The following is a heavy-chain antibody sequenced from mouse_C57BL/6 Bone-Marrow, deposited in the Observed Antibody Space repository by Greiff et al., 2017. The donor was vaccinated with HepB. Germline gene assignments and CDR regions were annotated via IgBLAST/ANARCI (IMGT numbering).Heavy chain of an antibody. Sequence: DVHLVESGEGLVKPGGSLKLSCAASGFTFSSYAMSWVRQTPEKRLEWVAYISSGGDYIYYADTVKGRFTISRDNARNTLYLQMSSLKSEDTAMYYCTRDDYGSSSGYFDVWGTGTTVTVSS. J-gene: IGHJ1*03. CDR1: GFTFSSYA. V-gene: IGHV5-9-1*02. CDR3: TRDDYGSSSGYFDV. D-gene: IGHD1-1*01. CDR2: ISSGGDYI.